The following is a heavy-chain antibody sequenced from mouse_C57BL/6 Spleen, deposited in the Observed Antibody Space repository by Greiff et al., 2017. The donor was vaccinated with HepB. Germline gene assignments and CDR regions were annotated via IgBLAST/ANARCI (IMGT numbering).Heavy chain of an antibody. V-gene: IGHV5-2*01. CDR2: INSDGGST. CDR1: EYEFPSHD. Sequence: EVKLMESGGGLVQPGESLKLSCESNEYEFPSHDMSWVRKTPEKRLELVAAINSDGGSTYYPDTMERRFIISRDNTKKTLYLQMSSLRSEDTALYYCARKVHYYGSSYWYFDVWGTGTTVTVSS. D-gene: IGHD1-1*01. J-gene: IGHJ1*03. CDR3: ARKVHYYGSSYWYFDV.